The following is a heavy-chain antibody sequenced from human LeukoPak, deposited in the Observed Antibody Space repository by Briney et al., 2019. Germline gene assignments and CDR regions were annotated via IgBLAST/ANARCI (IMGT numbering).Heavy chain of an antibody. D-gene: IGHD6-13*01. CDR2: IIPIFGTA. V-gene: IGHV1-69*13. Sequence: GASVKVSCKASGGTFSSYAISWVRQAPGQGLEWMGGIIPIFGTANYAQKFQGRVTITADESTSTAYMELSSLRSEDTAVYYCARETSSSSGTLVDYWGQGTLVTVSS. J-gene: IGHJ4*02. CDR3: ARETSSSSGTLVDY. CDR1: GGTFSSYA.